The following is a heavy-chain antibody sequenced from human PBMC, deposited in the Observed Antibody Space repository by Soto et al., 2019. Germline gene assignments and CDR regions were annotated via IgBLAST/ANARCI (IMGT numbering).Heavy chain of an antibody. CDR2: INHSGST. V-gene: IGHV4-34*01. J-gene: IGHJ4*02. CDR1: GGSFSGYY. CDR3: ARANHPTVVPAARRKAVYSFDY. Sequence: KSSETLSLTCAVYGGSFSGYYWSWIRQPPGKGLEWIGEINHSGSTNYNPSLKSRVTISVDTSKNQFSLKLSSVTAADTAVYYCARANHPTVVPAARRKAVYSFDYWGQGTLVTVSS. D-gene: IGHD2-2*01.